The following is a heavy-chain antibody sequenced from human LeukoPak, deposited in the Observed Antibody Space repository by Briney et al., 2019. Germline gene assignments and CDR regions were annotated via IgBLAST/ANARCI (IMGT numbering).Heavy chain of an antibody. V-gene: IGHV4-39*01. J-gene: IGHJ4*02. Sequence: PSETLSLTCTVSGGSISSSSYYWGWIRQPPGKGLEWIGSIYYSGSTYYNPSLKSRVTISVDTSKNQFSLKLSSVTAADTAVYYCARQMLNAGPVWFGESPYYFDYWGQGTLVTVSS. D-gene: IGHD3-10*01. CDR1: GGSISSSSYY. CDR2: IYYSGST. CDR3: ARQMLNAGPVWFGESPYYFDY.